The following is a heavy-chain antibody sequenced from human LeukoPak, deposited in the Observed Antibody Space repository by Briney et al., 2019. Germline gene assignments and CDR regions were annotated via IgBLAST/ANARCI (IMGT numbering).Heavy chain of an antibody. V-gene: IGHV4-59*08. CDR2: IYDSGSA. D-gene: IGHD4-17*01. CDR3: ARVDYGDHTFDY. J-gene: IGHJ4*02. Sequence: SETLSLTCTVSGVSINSHYWSWIRQPPGKGLEWIGFIYDSGSANYKSSLKSRVTMTVDTSKNQFSLKLSSVTAADTAVYYCARVDYGDHTFDYWGQGTLVTVSS. CDR1: GVSINSHY.